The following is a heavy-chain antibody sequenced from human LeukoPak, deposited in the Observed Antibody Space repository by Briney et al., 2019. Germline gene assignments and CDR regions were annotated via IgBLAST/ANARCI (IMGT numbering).Heavy chain of an antibody. CDR2: IIPIFGTA. V-gene: IGHV1-69*13. CDR3: ARGYDTIHLPHYYYCYGMDV. CDR1: GGTFSSYA. J-gene: IGHJ6*02. Sequence: SVKVSCTASGGTFSSYAISWVRQAPGQGLEWMGGIIPIFGTANYAQKFQGRVTITADESTSTAYMELSSLRSEDTAVYYCARGYDTIHLPHYYYCYGMDVWGQGTTVTVSS. D-gene: IGHD3-3*01.